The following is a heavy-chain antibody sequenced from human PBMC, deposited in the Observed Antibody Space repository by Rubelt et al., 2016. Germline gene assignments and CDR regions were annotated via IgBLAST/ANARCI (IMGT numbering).Heavy chain of an antibody. Sequence: QITLKESGPTLVKPTQTLTLTCTFSGFSLSTSGVGVGWIRQPPGQALEWLALIYWDDDKRYSPSLKSWLTITQDTSKNQVVLTMTNMDPVDTATYYCAHSRLTSLEYSSPEGTQTPFDPWGQGTLVTVSS. J-gene: IGHJ5*02. CDR3: AHSRLTSLEYSSPEGTQTPFDP. CDR2: IYWDDDK. V-gene: IGHV2-5*02. CDR1: GFSLSTSGVG. D-gene: IGHD6-6*01.